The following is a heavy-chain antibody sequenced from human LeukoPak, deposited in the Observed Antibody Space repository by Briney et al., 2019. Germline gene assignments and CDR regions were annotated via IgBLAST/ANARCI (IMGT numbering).Heavy chain of an antibody. CDR1: GGSISSGSYY. CDR2: IYTSGST. Sequence: PSQTLSLTCTVSGGSISSGSYYWSWIRQPAGKGLEWIGRIYTSGSTNYNPSLKSRVTISVDTSKNQFSLKLSSVTAADTAVYYCARDPVGSSWRTFDYWGQGTLVTVSS. V-gene: IGHV4-61*02. CDR3: ARDPVGSSWRTFDY. J-gene: IGHJ4*02. D-gene: IGHD6-13*01.